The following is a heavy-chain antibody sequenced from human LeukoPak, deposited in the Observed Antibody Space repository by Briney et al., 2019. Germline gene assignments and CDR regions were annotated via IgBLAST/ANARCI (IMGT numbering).Heavy chain of an antibody. Sequence: PSETLSLTCTVSGGSISSYYWSWIRQPPGKGLELIGYIYYSGSTNYNPSLKSRVTISVDTSKTQFSLKLSSVTAADTAVYYCARVSSGVYFDYWGQGTLVTVSS. CDR2: IYYSGST. J-gene: IGHJ4*02. V-gene: IGHV4-59*01. CDR3: ARVSSGVYFDY. CDR1: GGSISSYY. D-gene: IGHD2-15*01.